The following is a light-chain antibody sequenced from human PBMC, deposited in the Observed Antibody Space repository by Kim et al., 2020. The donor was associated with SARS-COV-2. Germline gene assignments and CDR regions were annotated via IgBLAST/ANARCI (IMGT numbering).Light chain of an antibody. V-gene: IGLV3-1*01. Sequence: SYELTQPPSISVSPGQTVTLTCSGDKLGEKYSCWYQQKSGQSPILIIYQDFKRPSGIPERFSGSNFGNTATLTISGTQTVDEADYYCQAWDSGTVVFGGGTQRIVL. CDR2: QDF. J-gene: IGLJ2*01. CDR3: QAWDSGTVV. CDR1: KLGEKY.